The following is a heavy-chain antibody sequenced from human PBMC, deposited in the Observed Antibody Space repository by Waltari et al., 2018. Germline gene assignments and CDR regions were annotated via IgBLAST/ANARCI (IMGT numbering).Heavy chain of an antibody. Sequence: EVQLVESGGGLVKPGGSLRLSCAASGFPFSSYSMNWVRQAPGKGLEWVSSISSSSYIYYADSVKGRFTISRDNAKNSLYLQMNSLRAEDTAVYYCASDGGRDGYKNYFDYWGQGTLVTVSS. D-gene: IGHD5-12*01. CDR2: ISSSSYI. CDR3: ASDGGRDGYKNYFDY. J-gene: IGHJ4*02. V-gene: IGHV3-21*01. CDR1: GFPFSSYS.